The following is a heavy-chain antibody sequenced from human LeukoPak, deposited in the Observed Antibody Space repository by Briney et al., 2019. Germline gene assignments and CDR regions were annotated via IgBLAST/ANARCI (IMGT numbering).Heavy chain of an antibody. CDR3: AKVASLGTSTRCVRGGFDY. CDR2: LSGSGGNT. CDR1: GFTVSSNY. V-gene: IGHV3-23*01. J-gene: IGHJ4*02. D-gene: IGHD2-2*01. Sequence: GGSLRLSCAASGFTVSSNYMSWVRQAPGKGLEWVSALSGSGGNTYYADSVKGRFTISRDNSKNTLYLQMNSLSAEDTAKYYCAKVASLGTSTRCVRGGFDYWGQGTLVTVSS.